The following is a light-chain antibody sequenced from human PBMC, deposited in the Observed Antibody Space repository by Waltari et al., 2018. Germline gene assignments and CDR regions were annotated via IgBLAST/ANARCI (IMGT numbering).Light chain of an antibody. V-gene: IGLV4-69*01. CDR3: QTWGTGIRV. J-gene: IGLJ3*02. Sequence: QLVLTQSPSASASLGASVKPTCTLSSGHSNYAIACHQQQPEKGPRYLMKLNSDGTHNKGDGIPDRFSGSSSGAERYLTISSLQSEDEADYYCQTWGTGIRVFGGGTKLTVL. CDR2: LNSDGTH. CDR1: SGHSNYA.